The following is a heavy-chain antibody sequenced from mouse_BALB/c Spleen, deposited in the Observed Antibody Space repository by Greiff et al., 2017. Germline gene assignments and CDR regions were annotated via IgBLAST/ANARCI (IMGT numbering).Heavy chain of an antibody. D-gene: IGHD1-1*01. CDR1: GFTFSSYA. CDR2: ISSGGSYT. J-gene: IGHJ2*01. V-gene: IGHV5-9-3*01. Sequence: EVHLVESGGGLVKPGGSLKLSCAASGFTFSSYAMSWVRQTPEKRLEWVATISSGGSYTYYPDSVKGRFTISRDNAKNTLYLQMSSLRSEDTAMYYCARRGITTVVADYWGQGTTLTVSS. CDR3: ARRGITTVVADY.